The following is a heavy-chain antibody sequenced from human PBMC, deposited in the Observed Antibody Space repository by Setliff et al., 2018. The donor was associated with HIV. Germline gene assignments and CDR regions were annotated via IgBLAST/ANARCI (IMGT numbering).Heavy chain of an antibody. Sequence: GSLRLSCAASGFTFSSYGMHWVRQAPGKGLEWVAVISYDGSNKYYADSVKGRFTISRDNSKNTLYLQMNSLRAEDTAVYYCARSVIGYYYYGMDVWGQGTLVTVSS. D-gene: IGHD3-10*01. J-gene: IGHJ6*02. CDR3: ARSVIGYYYYGMDV. V-gene: IGHV3-30*06. CDR1: GFTFSSYG. CDR2: ISYDGSNK.